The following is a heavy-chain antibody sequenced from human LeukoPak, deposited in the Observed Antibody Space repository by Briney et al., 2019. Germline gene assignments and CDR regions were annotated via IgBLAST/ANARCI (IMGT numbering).Heavy chain of an antibody. Sequence: PGGSLRLSCAASGLTFSSYGMHWVRQAPGKGLEWVAFIRYDGSNKYYADSVKGRFTISRDNSKNTLYLQMNSLRAEDTAVYYCAKGEIAAAGHFDYWGEGSLVTVSS. J-gene: IGHJ4*02. CDR2: IRYDGSNK. D-gene: IGHD6-13*01. V-gene: IGHV3-30*02. CDR1: GLTFSSYG. CDR3: AKGEIAAAGHFDY.